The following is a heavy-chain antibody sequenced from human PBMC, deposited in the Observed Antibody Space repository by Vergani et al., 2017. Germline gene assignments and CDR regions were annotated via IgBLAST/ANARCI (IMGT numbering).Heavy chain of an antibody. D-gene: IGHD1-26*01. CDR3: VKEAGSYENFFDS. CDR1: GFTFSTSA. CDR2: LTGGGGST. J-gene: IGHJ4*02. Sequence: EVQFLESGGSLNQPGGSVRLSCAASGFTFSTSAMHWVRHAPGKGLEWVSALTGGGGSTYYADSFKGRFIISRDNSRDTLYLQMNILRPEDTATYYCVKEAGSYENFFDSWGQGTLVTVSS. V-gene: IGHV3-23*01.